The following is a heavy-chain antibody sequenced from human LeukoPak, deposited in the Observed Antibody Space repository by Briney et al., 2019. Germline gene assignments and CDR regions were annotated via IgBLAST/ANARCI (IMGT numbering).Heavy chain of an antibody. V-gene: IGHV3-23*01. D-gene: IGHD3-22*01. CDR3: ATYDSSGYLTAH. CDR2: ISGSGGST. J-gene: IGHJ4*02. Sequence: GGSLRLSCAASGFTFSSYAMSWVRQAPGKGLEWVSAISGSGGSTYYADSVKGRFTISRDNSKNTLYLQMNSLRAEDTAVYYCATYDSSGYLTAHWGQGTLVTVSS. CDR1: GFTFSSYA.